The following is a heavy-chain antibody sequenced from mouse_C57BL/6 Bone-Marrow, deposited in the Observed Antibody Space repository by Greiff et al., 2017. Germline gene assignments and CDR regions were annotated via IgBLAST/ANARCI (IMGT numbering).Heavy chain of an antibody. CDR3: AIPHYYAMDY. CDR2: ISSGSSTI. V-gene: IGHV5-17*01. CDR1: GFTFSDYG. J-gene: IGHJ4*01. Sequence: EVKVVESGGGLVKPGGSLKLSCAASGFTFSDYGMHWVRQAPEKGLEWVAYISSGSSTIYYADTVKGRFTISRDNAKNTLFLQMTSLRSEDTAMYYCAIPHYYAMDYWGQGTSVSVSS.